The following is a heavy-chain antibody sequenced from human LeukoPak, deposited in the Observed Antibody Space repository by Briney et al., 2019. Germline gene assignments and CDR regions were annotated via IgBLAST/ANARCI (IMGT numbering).Heavy chain of an antibody. V-gene: IGHV1-18*01. CDR1: GYTLTSYG. CDR2: ISAYNGNT. J-gene: IGHJ5*02. Sequence: ASVKVSCKASGYTLTSYGISWVRQAPGQGLEWMGWISAYNGNTRYAQKLQGRVTMTTDSSTSTAYMELSRLRSDDTAVYYCAKGGKNGYGWGPLNWVDPWGQGTLVIVSS. CDR3: AKGGKNGYGWGPLNWVDP. D-gene: IGHD5-12*01.